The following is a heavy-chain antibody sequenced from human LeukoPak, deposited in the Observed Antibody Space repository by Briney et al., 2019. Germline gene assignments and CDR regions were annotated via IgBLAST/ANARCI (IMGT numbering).Heavy chain of an antibody. CDR1: GYTFTGYY. D-gene: IGHD5-24*01. CDR2: INPNSGGT. CDR3: ARGWIEMPTVYFDY. J-gene: IGHJ4*02. V-gene: IGHV1-2*02. Sequence: ASVKVSCKASGYTFTGYYMHWVRQAPGQGLEWMGWINPNSGGTNYAQKFQGRVTMTRDTSISTAYMELSRPRSDDTAVYYCARGWIEMPTVYFDYWGQGTLVSVFS.